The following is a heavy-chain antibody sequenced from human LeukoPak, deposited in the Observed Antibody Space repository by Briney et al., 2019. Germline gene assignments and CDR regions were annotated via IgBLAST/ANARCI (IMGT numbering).Heavy chain of an antibody. CDR2: ISYDGSNK. V-gene: IGHV3-30-3*01. CDR3: ARGGYSSGWSQGGLDY. D-gene: IGHD6-19*01. Sequence: SGGSLRLSCAASGFTFSSYAMHWVRQAPGKGLEWVAVISYDGSNKYYADSVKGRFTFSRDNSKNTLYLQMNSLRAEDTAVYCCARGGYSSGWSQGGLDYWGQGTLVTVSS. J-gene: IGHJ4*02. CDR1: GFTFSSYA.